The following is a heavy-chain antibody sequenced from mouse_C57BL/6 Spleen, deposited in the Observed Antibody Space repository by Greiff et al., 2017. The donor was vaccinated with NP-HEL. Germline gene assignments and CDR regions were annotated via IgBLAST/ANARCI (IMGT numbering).Heavy chain of an antibody. Sequence: EVMLVESGEGLVKPGGSLKLSCAASGFTFSSYAMSWVRQTPEKRLEWVAYISSGGDYIYYADTVKGRFTISRDNARNTLYLQMSSLKSEDTAMYYCTRGGWLRPAMDYWGQGTSVTVSS. CDR3: TRGGWLRPAMDY. CDR2: ISSGGDYI. V-gene: IGHV5-9-1*02. D-gene: IGHD2-3*01. CDR1: GFTFSSYA. J-gene: IGHJ4*01.